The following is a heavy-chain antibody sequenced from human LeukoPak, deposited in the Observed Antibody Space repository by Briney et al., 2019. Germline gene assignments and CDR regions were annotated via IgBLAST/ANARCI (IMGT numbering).Heavy chain of an antibody. D-gene: IGHD3-10*01. CDR1: GGSISSYY. Sequence: PSETLSLTCTVSGGSISSYYWSWIRQPPGKGLEWIGYIYYSGSTNYNPSLKSRVTISGDTSKNQFSLRLSSVTAADTAVYYCARRTDHDPYYYGSGSYFPGYFDYWGQGTLVTVSS. CDR2: IYYSGST. CDR3: ARRTDHDPYYYGSGSYFPGYFDY. V-gene: IGHV4-59*08. J-gene: IGHJ4*02.